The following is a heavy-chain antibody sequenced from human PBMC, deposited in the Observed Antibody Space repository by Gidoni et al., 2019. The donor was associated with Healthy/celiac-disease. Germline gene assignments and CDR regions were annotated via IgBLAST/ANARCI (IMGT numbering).Heavy chain of an antibody. CDR1: GFTFSSYS. CDR2: ISSSSSTI. CDR3: ARGDTIFGVVINGFDY. J-gene: IGHJ4*02. Sequence: EVQLVESGGGLVQPGGSLRLSCAASGFTFSSYSMNWVRQAPGKGLEWVSYISSSSSTIYYADSVKGRFTISRDNAKNSLYLQMNSLRAEDTAVYYCARGDTIFGVVINGFDYWGQGTLVTVSS. D-gene: IGHD3-3*01. V-gene: IGHV3-48*01.